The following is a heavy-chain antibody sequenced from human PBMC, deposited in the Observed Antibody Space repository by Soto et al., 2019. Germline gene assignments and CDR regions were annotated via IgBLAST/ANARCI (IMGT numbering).Heavy chain of an antibody. CDR1: GFTFSSYW. CDR3: PRDPRRGSSFPITWFDP. J-gene: IGHJ5*02. D-gene: IGHD6-13*01. V-gene: IGHV3-74*01. CDR2: INSDGSST. Sequence: PGGSLSLPCAASGFTFSSYWIPWVRQATGKGLVWVSRINSDGSSTSYADSVKGRFTISRDNAKNTLYLQMNSLRAEDTAVYYCPRDPRRGSSFPITWFDPWGQGTLVTV.